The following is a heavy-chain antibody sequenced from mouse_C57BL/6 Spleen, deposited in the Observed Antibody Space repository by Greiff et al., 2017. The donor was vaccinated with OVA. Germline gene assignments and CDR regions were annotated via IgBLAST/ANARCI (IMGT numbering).Heavy chain of an antibody. Sequence: VHLVESGPGLVQPSQSLSITCTVSGFSLTSYGVHWVRQSPGKGLEWLGVIWSGGSTDYNAAFISRLSISKDNSKSQVFCKMNSLQADDTAIYYCARKDDGYYDYAMDYWGQGTSVTVSS. CDR1: GFSLTSYG. V-gene: IGHV2-2*01. D-gene: IGHD2-3*01. J-gene: IGHJ4*01. CDR3: ARKDDGYYDYAMDY. CDR2: IWSGGST.